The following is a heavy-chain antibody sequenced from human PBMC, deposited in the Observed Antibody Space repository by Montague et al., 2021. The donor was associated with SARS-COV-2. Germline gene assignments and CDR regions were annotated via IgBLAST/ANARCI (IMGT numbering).Heavy chain of an antibody. V-gene: IGHV3-30*04. CDR3: ARDLGVLAFDI. D-gene: IGHD3-16*01. CDR2: ISYDGSNK. J-gene: IGHJ3*02. CDR1: GFTFSSYA. Sequence: SLRLSCAASGFTFSSYAMHWVRQAPGKGLEWVAVISYDGSNKYCADSVKGRFTISRDNSKNTLYLQMNSLRAEDTAVYYCARDLGVLAFDIWGQGTMVTVSS.